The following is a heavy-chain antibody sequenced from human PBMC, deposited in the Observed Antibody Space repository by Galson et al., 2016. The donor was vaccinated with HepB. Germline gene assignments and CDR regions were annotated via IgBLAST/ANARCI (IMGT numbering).Heavy chain of an antibody. V-gene: IGHV3-48*01. CDR2: ISFSSTNV. CDR1: GFNFRSYG. CDR3: ASGPLLYLDY. Sequence: SLRLSCAASGFNFRSYGMNWVRQAPGKGLEWLSYISFSSTNVHHADSVKGRFTISRGNAKNSLYLQLNSLRLEDTAVYYCASGPLLYLDYWGQGVLVTVSS. J-gene: IGHJ4*02.